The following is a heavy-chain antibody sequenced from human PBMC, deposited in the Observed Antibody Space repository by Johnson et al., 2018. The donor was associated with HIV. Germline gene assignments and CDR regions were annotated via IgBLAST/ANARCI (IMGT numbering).Heavy chain of an antibody. CDR3: ARWVDTTFDI. J-gene: IGHJ3*02. Sequence: QVQLVESGGGVVQPGRSLRLSCAASGFTFSSYAMHWVRQAPGKGLEWVAVISYDGSNKYYVDSVKGRFTISRDNAKNSLYLQMNSLRAEDTAVYYCARWVDTTFDIWGQGTMVTVSS. CDR1: GFTFSSYA. CDR2: ISYDGSNK. V-gene: IGHV3-30*04. D-gene: IGHD5-18*01.